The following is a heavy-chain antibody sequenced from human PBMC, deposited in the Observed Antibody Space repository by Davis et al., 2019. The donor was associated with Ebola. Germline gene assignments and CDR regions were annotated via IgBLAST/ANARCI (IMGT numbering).Heavy chain of an antibody. Sequence: SETLSLTCAVSGGSISGSNWWSWVRQTPGKGLEWIGETYHSGSANYNPSLKSRVSISVDKSKNQFSLNLRSVTAADTAVYYCARDYYDTNGYLYYFDSWGQGTLVTVSS. CDR1: GGSISGSNW. J-gene: IGHJ4*02. CDR2: TYHSGSA. D-gene: IGHD3-22*01. V-gene: IGHV4-4*02. CDR3: ARDYYDTNGYLYYFDS.